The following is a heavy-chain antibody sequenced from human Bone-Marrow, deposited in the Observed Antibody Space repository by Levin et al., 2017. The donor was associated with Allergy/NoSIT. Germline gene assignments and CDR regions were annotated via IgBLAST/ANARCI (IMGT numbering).Heavy chain of an antibody. CDR2: IKPDGSER. D-gene: IGHD6-19*01. V-gene: IGHV3-7*01. CDR1: GFTFNNFW. Sequence: GESLKISCVASGFTFNNFWMNLVRQAPGKGLEWVANIKPDGSERYTMDSVKGRFTISRDDAKNSLFLQMSNLRAEGTAVYYCVRETHSSGWDYFDYWGQGTLVSVSS. CDR3: VRETHSSGWDYFDY. J-gene: IGHJ4*02.